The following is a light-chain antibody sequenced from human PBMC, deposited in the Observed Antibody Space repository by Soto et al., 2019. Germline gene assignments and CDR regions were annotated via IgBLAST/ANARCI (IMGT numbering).Light chain of an antibody. J-gene: IGKJ1*01. CDR3: QQRSNWPPKWT. V-gene: IGKV3-11*01. CDR2: DAS. CDR1: QSVSSY. Sequence: EIVLTQSPATLSLSLGERATLPCRASQSVSSYLAWYQQKPGQAPRLLIYDASNRATGIPARFSGSGSGTDFTLTISSLEPEDFAVYYCQQRSNWPPKWTFGQGTKVDIK.